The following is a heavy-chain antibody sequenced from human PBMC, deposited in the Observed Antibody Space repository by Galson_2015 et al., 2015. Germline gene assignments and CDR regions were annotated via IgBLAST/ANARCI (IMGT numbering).Heavy chain of an antibody. V-gene: IGHV2-70*04. CDR3: ARTSTGTSHFDY. J-gene: IGHJ4*02. Sequence: PALVKPTQTLTLPCTFSGFSLSTSGMRVSWICQPPGKALEWLARIDWDDDKFYSTSLKTRLTISKDTSRNQVVLTMTNMDPVDTATYYCARTSTGTSHFDYWGPGTLVTVSS. CDR2: IDWDDDK. CDR1: GFSLSTSGMR. D-gene: IGHD1-1*01.